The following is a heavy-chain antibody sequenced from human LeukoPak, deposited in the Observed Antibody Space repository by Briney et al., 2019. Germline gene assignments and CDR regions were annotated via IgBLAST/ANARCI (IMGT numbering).Heavy chain of an antibody. J-gene: IGHJ3*02. CDR3: ARGKASGGYSGYGLDAFDI. CDR1: GFTFSNYG. Sequence: GGSLRLSCAVSGFTFSNYGFHWVRQAPGKGLEWVALIRDDGITTYYADSVKGRFIISRDDSKNTLYLQMNSLRAEDTAVYYCARGKASGGYSGYGLDAFDIWGQGTMVTVSS. V-gene: IGHV3-30*02. CDR2: IRDDGITT. D-gene: IGHD5-12*01.